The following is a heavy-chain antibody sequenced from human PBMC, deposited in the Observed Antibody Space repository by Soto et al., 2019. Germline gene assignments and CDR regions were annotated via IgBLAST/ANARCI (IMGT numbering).Heavy chain of an antibody. CDR3: ARGRGYSDGIDY. J-gene: IGHJ4*02. V-gene: IGHV1-8*01. CDR1: GYTFTSLD. D-gene: IGHD2-15*01. CDR2: MNPSSGST. Sequence: ASVKVSCKASGYTFTSLDINWVRQATGQGLEWMGWMNPSSGSTGSAQKFQGRVAMTRDTSINTAYMELSSLRSDDTAVYYCARGRGYSDGIDYWGQGTPVTVSS.